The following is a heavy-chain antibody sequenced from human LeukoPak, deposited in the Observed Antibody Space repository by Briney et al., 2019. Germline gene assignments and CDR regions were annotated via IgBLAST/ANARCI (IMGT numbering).Heavy chain of an antibody. CDR2: IKSKTDGGTT. J-gene: IGHJ4*02. CDR3: TTVASVVVVADTSLPFDY. V-gene: IGHV3-15*01. CDR1: GFTFSNAW. Sequence: GGSLRLSCAASGFTFSNAWMNWVRQAPGKGLEWVGRIKSKTDGGTTDYAAPVKGRFTISRDDSKNTLNLQMNSLKTEDTAVYYCTTVASVVVVADTSLPFDYWGQGTLVTVSS. D-gene: IGHD2-15*01.